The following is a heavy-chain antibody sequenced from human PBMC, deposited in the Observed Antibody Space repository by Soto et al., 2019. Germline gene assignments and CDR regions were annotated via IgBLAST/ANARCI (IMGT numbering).Heavy chain of an antibody. CDR2: IDWDDNT. CDR1: GFSLTTNGMC. D-gene: IGHD2-15*01. V-gene: IGHV2-70*01. CDR3: ARIPCGNYSTENLFDP. Sequence: SGPTLVNPTQTLTLTCTFSGFSLTTNGMCLSWIRQPPGKALEWLALIDWDDNTYYSTSLNNRLTLSKDTSKNQVVLLVRHMGPVDTATYYCARIPCGNYSTENLFDPWGQGIPVTVSS. J-gene: IGHJ5*02.